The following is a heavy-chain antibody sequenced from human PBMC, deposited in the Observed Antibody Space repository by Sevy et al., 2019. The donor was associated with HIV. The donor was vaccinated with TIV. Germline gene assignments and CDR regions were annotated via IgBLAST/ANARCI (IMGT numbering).Heavy chain of an antibody. CDR2: IIYDGSMK. Sequence: GGSLRLSCAASGFTFSSYTMHWVRQAPGKGLEWVANIIYDGSMKYYADSVKGRFTISRDNSKNTLYLQMNSLSAEDTAVYYCARDQHDYAGNVRKRWFDTWGQGILVTVSS. J-gene: IGHJ5*02. CDR1: GFTFSSYT. V-gene: IGHV3-30-3*01. CDR3: ARDQHDYAGNVRKRWFDT. D-gene: IGHD4-17*01.